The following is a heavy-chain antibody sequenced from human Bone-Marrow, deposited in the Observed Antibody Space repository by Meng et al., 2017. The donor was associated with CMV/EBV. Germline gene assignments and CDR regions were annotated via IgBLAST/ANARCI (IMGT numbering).Heavy chain of an antibody. J-gene: IGHJ4*02. CDR3: ARGPIAARHFDY. D-gene: IGHD6-13*01. V-gene: IGHV4-39*07. Sequence: SETLSLTCTVSGGSISSSSYYWGWIRQPPGKGLEWIGSIYYSGSTNYNPSLKSRVTISVDTSKNQFSLKLSSVTAADTAVYYCARGPIAARHFDYWGQGTLVTVSS. CDR2: IYYSGST. CDR1: GGSISSSSYY.